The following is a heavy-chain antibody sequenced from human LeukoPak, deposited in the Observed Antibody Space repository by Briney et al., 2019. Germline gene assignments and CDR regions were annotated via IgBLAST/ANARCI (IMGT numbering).Heavy chain of an antibody. CDR1: GYTFTGYY. V-gene: IGHV1-2*02. CDR3: ARDFGAATTQYYFDY. Sequence: ASVKVSCKASGYTFTGYYMHWVRQAPGQGLEWMGWINPNSGGTNYAQKFQGRVTMTRDTSISTAYMEPSRLRSDDTAVYYCARDFGAATTQYYFDYWGQGTLVTVSS. D-gene: IGHD2-15*01. J-gene: IGHJ4*02. CDR2: INPNSGGT.